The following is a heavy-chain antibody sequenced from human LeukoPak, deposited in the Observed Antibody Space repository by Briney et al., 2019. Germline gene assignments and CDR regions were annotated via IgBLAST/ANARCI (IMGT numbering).Heavy chain of an antibody. D-gene: IGHD6-19*01. CDR1: GGSISSYY. Sequence: SETLSLTCTVSGGSISSYYWSWIRQPPGKGLEWIGYIYYSGSTNYNPSLKSRVTISVDTSKNQFSLKLSSVTAADTAVYYCARAQGSGWYLDYWGQGTLVTVSS. CDR3: ARAQGSGWYLDY. CDR2: IYYSGST. V-gene: IGHV4-59*12. J-gene: IGHJ4*02.